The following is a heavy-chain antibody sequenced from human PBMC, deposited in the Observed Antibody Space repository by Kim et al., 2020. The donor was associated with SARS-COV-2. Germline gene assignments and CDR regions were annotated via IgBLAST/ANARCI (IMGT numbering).Heavy chain of an antibody. CDR3: ATLSSIAVY. J-gene: IGHJ4*02. CDR2: SSL. Sequence: SSLYYADSVKGRFTISRDNAKNSLYLQMNSLRAEDTAVYYCATLSSIAVYWGQGTLVTVSS. V-gene: IGHV3-21*01. D-gene: IGHD6-6*01.